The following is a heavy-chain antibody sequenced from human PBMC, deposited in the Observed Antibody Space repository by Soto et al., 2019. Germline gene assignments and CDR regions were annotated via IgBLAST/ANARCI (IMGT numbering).Heavy chain of an antibody. CDR1: GLTFSSYA. D-gene: IGHD2-21*02. V-gene: IGHV3-30-3*01. J-gene: IGHJ6*02. Sequence: PGGSLRLSCAASGLTFSSYAMYWVRQAPDKGLEWVAVISYDGSNKYYADSVKGRFTISRDNSKNTLYLQMNSLRAEDTAVYYCARDLCDSYYYCHKCMDFWYQGTTVTVSS. CDR2: ISYDGSNK. CDR3: ARDLCDSYYYCHKCMDF.